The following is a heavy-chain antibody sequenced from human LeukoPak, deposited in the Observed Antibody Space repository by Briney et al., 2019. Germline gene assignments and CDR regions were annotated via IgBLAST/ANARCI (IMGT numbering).Heavy chain of an antibody. CDR1: GFTFSSYS. D-gene: IGHD6-19*01. CDR3: AKDYSSGWLPQYYFDY. J-gene: IGHJ4*02. CDR2: ISSSSSYI. V-gene: IGHV3-21*01. Sequence: GGSLRLSCAASGFTFSSYSMNWVRQAPGKGLEWVSSISSSSSYIYYADSVKGRFTISRDNSKNTLYLQMNSLRVEDTAVYYCAKDYSSGWLPQYYFDYWGQGTLVTVSS.